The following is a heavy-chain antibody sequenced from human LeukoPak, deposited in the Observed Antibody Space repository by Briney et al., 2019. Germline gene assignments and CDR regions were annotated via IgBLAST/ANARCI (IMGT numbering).Heavy chain of an antibody. V-gene: IGHV4-39*01. CDR2: IFYSGSA. J-gene: IGHJ5*02. Sequence: SETLSLTCIISGDSISSTSYYWAWIRQPPGKGLEWIGMIFYSGSAYYTPSLRGRVTLSVDTSRNQFSLNLISVTAADTGVYFCARQQSDTSLFDPWGQGTLVTVSS. D-gene: IGHD2-21*02. CDR1: GDSISSTSYY. CDR3: ARQQSDTSLFDP.